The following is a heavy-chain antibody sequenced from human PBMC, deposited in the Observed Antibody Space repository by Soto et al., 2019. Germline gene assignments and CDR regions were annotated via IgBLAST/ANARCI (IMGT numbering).Heavy chain of an antibody. CDR2: IKGDGSAT. J-gene: IGHJ4*02. V-gene: IGHV3-7*01. CDR1: GFTFSNHL. D-gene: IGHD6-19*01. CDR3: VRDRGWLAFDY. Sequence: PGGSLRLSCTASGFTFSNHLMNWVRQSPGKGLEWVAIIKGDGSATRYVESVKGRFTISRDNAKNSVYLQMNSLRAEDTAVYYCVRDRGWLAFDYWGQGTLVTVSS.